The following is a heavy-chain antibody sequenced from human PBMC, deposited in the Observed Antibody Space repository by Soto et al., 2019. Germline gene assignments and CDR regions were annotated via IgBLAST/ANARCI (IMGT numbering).Heavy chain of an antibody. J-gene: IGHJ4*02. CDR3: ARDSLDNLNPGDYFDY. D-gene: IGHD1-20*01. V-gene: IGHV3-11*04. CDR2: ISSSGSTI. CDR1: GFTFSDYY. Sequence: PGGSLRLSCAASGFTFSDYYMIWIRQAPGKGMDWVSYISSSGSTIYYADSVKGRFTISRDNAKNSMYLQMNRLRAEDTAVYYCARDSLDNLNPGDYFDYWGQGTLVTVSS.